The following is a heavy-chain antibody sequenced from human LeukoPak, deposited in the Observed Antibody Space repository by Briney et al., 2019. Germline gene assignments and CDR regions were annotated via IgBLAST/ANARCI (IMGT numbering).Heavy chain of an antibody. CDR3: ARGEDSGSYYPYYYGMDV. CDR1: GFTFSDYY. D-gene: IGHD1-26*01. CDR2: ISSSGSTI. J-gene: IGHJ6*02. Sequence: GGSLRLSCAASGFTFSDYYMSWIRQAPGKGLEWVSYISSSGSTIYYADSVKGRFTISRDNAKNSLYLQMNSLRAEDTAVYYCARGEDSGSYYPYYYGMDVWGQGTTVTVSS. V-gene: IGHV3-11*01.